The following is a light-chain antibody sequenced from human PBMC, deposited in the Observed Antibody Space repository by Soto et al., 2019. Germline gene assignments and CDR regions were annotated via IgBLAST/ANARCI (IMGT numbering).Light chain of an antibody. CDR2: QDS. Sequence: SYELTQPPSVSVSPGQTASITCSGDKLGDKYACWYQQKPGQSPVLVIYQDSKRPSGIPERFSGSNSGNTATLTISGTQAMDEADYYCQAWDSGVVVFGGGTKRTVL. CDR1: KLGDKY. CDR3: QAWDSGVVV. J-gene: IGLJ2*01. V-gene: IGLV3-1*01.